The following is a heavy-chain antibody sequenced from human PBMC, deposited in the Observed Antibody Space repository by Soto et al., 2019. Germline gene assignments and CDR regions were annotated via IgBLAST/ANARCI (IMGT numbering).Heavy chain of an antibody. V-gene: IGHV3-9*01. CDR2: ISWNSGSI. J-gene: IGHJ6*02. CDR3: AKGGYYGSGVMDV. CDR1: GFTFDDYA. D-gene: IGHD3-10*01. Sequence: EVQLVESGGGLVQPGRSLRLSCAASGFTFDDYAMHWVRQAPGKGLEWVSGISWNSGSIGYADSVKGRFTISRDNAKNSLYLQMNSLSAEDTALYYCAKGGYYGSGVMDVWGQGTTVTVSS.